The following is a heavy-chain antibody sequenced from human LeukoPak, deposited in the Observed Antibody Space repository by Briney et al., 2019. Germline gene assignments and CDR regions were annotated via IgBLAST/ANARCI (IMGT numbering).Heavy chain of an antibody. CDR1: GGSISSGSYY. D-gene: IGHD3-10*01. V-gene: IGHV4-39*07. J-gene: IGHJ6*03. Sequence: PSETLSLTCTVSGGSISSGSYYWSWIRQPAGKGLEWIGSIYHSGSTYYNPSLKSRVTISVDTSKNQFSLKLSSVTAADTAVYYCARVSGYYGSGSEKSDYYYYYMDVWGKGSTVTVSS. CDR3: ARVSGYYGSGSEKSDYYYYYMDV. CDR2: IYHSGST.